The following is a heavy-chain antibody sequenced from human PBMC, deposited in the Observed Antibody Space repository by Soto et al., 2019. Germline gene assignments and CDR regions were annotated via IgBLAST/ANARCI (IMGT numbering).Heavy chain of an antibody. J-gene: IGHJ4*02. V-gene: IGHV4-31*03. CDR1: GGSISSGTYY. CDR2: ISHSGST. CDR3: ARDRNFFHSSGPDY. D-gene: IGHD3-22*01. Sequence: QLQLQESGPGLVKPSQTLFLTCTVSGGSISSGTYYWSWIRQHPGKGLEWIGYISHSGSTYYNPSLASRISIAVDTSKNQFSLRLSSVTAADTAVYYCARDRNFFHSSGPDYWGQGTLVTVSS.